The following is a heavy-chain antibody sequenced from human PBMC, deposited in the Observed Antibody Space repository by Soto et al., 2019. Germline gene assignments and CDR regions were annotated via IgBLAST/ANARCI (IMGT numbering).Heavy chain of an antibody. CDR3: ARIVIPYYYYGMDV. CDR2: ISSSSSTI. Sequence: GGSLRLSCAASGFTFSSYSMNWVRQAPGKGLEWVSYISSSSSTIYYADSVKGRFTISRDNAKNSLYLQMNSLRDEDTAVYYCARIVIPYYYYGMDVWGQGTTVTVSS. D-gene: IGHD2-21*01. CDR1: GFTFSSYS. J-gene: IGHJ6*02. V-gene: IGHV3-48*02.